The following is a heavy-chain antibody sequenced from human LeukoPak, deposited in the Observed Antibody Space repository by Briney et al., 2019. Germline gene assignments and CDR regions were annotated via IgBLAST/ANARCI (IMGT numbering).Heavy chain of an antibody. CDR2: INPSGGST. CDR1: GYTFTSYY. V-gene: IGHV1-46*01. Sequence: ASVKVSCKSSGYTFTSYYMHWVRQAPGQGLEWMGMINPSGGSTSYAQKFQGRVTMTRDTSTSTVYMELSSLRSEDTAVYYCARVYVAAHFDYWGQGTLVTVSS. CDR3: ARVYVAAHFDY. J-gene: IGHJ4*02. D-gene: IGHD3-10*02.